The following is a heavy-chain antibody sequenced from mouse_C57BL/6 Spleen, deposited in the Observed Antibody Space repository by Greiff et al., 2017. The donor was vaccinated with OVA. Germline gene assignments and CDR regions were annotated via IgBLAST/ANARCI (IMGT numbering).Heavy chain of an antibody. V-gene: IGHV5-16*01. CDR2: INYDGSST. D-gene: IGHD1-1*01. J-gene: IGHJ1*03. CDR3: ARRGTTVVDWYFDV. CDR1: GFTFSDYY. Sequence: DVMLVESEGGLVQPGSSMKLSCTASGFTFSDYYMAWVRQVPEKGLEWVANINYDGSSTYYLDSLKSRFIISRDNAKNILYLQMSSLKSEDTATYYCARRGTTVVDWYFDVWGTGTTVTVSS.